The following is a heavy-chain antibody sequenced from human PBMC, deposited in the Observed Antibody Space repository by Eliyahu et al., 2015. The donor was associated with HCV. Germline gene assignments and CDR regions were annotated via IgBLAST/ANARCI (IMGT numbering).Heavy chain of an antibody. CDR2: INPNSGGT. CDR3: ARGGSNDFWSGYQYSFDY. D-gene: IGHD3-3*01. CDR1: GYTFTGYY. J-gene: IGHJ4*02. V-gene: IGHV1-2*02. Sequence: QVQLVQSGAEVKKPGASVKVSCKASGYTFTGYYMHWVRQAPGQGLEWMGWINPNSGGTKYAQKFQGRVTMTRDTSISSAYMELSRLRSDDTAVYYCARGGSNDFWSGYQYSFDYWGQGTLITVSS.